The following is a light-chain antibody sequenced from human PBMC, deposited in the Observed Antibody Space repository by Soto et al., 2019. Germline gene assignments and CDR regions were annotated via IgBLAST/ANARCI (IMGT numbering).Light chain of an antibody. CDR3: QQYGDSHFT. V-gene: IGKV3-20*01. CDR2: GAS. J-gene: IGKJ3*01. CDR1: QSVYINS. Sequence: EVVLTQSPGTLSLSPGESATLSCRASQSVYINSLAWYQHKRGRAPRLLIYGASTRATAVPDRFTGSGSGTDFALTISSLEPEDAAVYYCQQYGDSHFTCGTVPQVDIK.